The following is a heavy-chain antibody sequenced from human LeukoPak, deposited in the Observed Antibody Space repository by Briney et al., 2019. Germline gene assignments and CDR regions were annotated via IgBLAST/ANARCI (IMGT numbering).Heavy chain of an antibody. J-gene: IGHJ4*02. V-gene: IGHV4-59*12. CDR2: IYYSGST. CDR1: GGSISSYY. D-gene: IGHD6-19*01. Sequence: SETLSLTCTVSGGSISSYYWSWIRQPPGKGLGWIGYIYYSGSTNYNPSLKSRVTISVDTSKNQFSLKLSSVTAADTAVYYCAREVVAVAGRGFDYWGQGTLVTVSS. CDR3: AREVVAVAGRGFDY.